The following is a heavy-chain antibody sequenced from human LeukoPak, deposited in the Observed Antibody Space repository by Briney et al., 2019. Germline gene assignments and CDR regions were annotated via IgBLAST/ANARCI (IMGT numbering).Heavy chain of an antibody. V-gene: IGHV4-59*08. J-gene: IGHJ4*02. CDR2: IYYSGST. Sequence: PSETLSLTCTVSGGSISSYYWSWIRQPPGKGLEWIGYIYYSGSTNYNPSLKSRVTISVDTSKNQFSLKLSSVTAADTAVYYCARRAPIAAAGIYYFDYWGQGTLVTVSS. CDR1: GGSISSYY. CDR3: ARRAPIAAAGIYYFDY. D-gene: IGHD6-13*01.